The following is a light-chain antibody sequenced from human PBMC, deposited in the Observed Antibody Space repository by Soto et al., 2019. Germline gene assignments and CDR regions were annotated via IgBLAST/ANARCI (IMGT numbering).Light chain of an antibody. Sequence: QSVLTQPPSASGTPGQRVTISCSGSSSNIGSNTVNLYQQLPGTAPKLLIYSNNQRPSGVPDRFSGSKSGTSASLAISGLQSEDEADYYCAAWDDSLKGVVFGGGTKLTVL. V-gene: IGLV1-44*01. CDR1: SSNIGSNT. J-gene: IGLJ2*01. CDR3: AAWDDSLKGVV. CDR2: SNN.